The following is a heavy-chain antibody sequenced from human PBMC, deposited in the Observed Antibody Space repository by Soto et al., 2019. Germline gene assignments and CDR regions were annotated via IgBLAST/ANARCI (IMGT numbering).Heavy chain of an antibody. V-gene: IGHV4-34*01. CDR3: ARGPRH. CDR2: INHSGST. J-gene: IGHJ4*02. CDR1: GGSLRDYY. Sequence: NPSETLSLTCAVYGGSLRDYYWSWIRQPPGKGLEWIGEINHSGSTNFNPSLKSRVTISVDTSKNQFSLKLTSVTAADTAVYYCARGPRHWGQGALVTVSS.